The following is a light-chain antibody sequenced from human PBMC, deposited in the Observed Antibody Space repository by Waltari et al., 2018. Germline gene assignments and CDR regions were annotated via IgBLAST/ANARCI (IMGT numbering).Light chain of an antibody. V-gene: IGLV3-1*01. CDR2: QDK. CDR3: LSWDFSTAWT. Sequence: SGLTQPPSLSVSTGRTATTTCSGRNMGNTFASWYHHRPGQSPVLVIYQDKQRPSGIPERFSGSNSGYTATLTISGALPMDEADYYCLSWDFSTAWTFGTGTRVTVL. CDR1: NMGNTF. J-gene: IGLJ1*01.